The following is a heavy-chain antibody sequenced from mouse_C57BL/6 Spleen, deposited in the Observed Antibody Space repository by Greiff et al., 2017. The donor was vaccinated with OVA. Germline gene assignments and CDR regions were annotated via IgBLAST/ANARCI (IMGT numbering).Heavy chain of an antibody. CDR1: GYSFTDYN. CDR2: INPNYGTT. V-gene: IGHV1-39*01. D-gene: IGHD2-5*01. J-gene: IGHJ3*01. Sequence: EVKVVESGPELVKPGASVKISCKASGYSFTDYNMNWVKQSNGKSLEWIGVINPNYGTTSYNQKFKGKATLTVDQSSSTAYMQLNSLTSDDSAVYYCARTYYSNYVFAYWGQGTLVTVSA. CDR3: ARTYYSNYVFAY.